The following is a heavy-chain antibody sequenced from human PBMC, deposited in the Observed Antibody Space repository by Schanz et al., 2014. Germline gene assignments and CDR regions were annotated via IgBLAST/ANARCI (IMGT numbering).Heavy chain of an antibody. V-gene: IGHV3-11*01. Sequence: QVQLVDSGGGLVKPGGSLRLSCTASGFPFSDYFMAWIRQPPGRGLEWVSYIGNGGVTIYYADSVKGRFTISRDNSKNSLYLQMNSLRAEDTALYYCVRDELLWFGEVLSRDYWGQGALVTVSS. J-gene: IGHJ4*02. CDR2: IGNGGVTI. D-gene: IGHD3-10*01. CDR1: GFPFSDYF. CDR3: VRDELLWFGEVLSRDY.